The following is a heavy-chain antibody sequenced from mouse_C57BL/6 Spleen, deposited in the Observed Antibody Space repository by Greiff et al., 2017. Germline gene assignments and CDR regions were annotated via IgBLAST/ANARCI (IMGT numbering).Heavy chain of an antibody. CDR1: GYTFTSYW. CDR2: IDPSDSYT. V-gene: IGHV1-69*01. Sequence: QVQLQQPGAELVMPGASVKLSCKASGYTFTSYWMHWVKQRPGQGLEWIGEIDPSDSYTNYNQKFKGKSTLTVDKSSSTAYMQLSSLTSEDATVYYCARSSLRHSIAYWGQGTLVTVSA. CDR3: ARSSLRHSIAY. D-gene: IGHD3-2*02. J-gene: IGHJ3*01.